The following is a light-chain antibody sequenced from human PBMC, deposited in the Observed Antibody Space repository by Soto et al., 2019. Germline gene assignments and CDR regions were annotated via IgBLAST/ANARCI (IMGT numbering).Light chain of an antibody. Sequence: QSALTQPRSVSGSPGQSVTVSCTGTSSDVGGYNYVSWYQHHPGKAPKLIVYDVTQRPSGIPDRFSGSKSGNTASLTISGLQPDDEADYHCCSYADNYFYVFGSGTQLTVL. CDR3: CSYADNYFYV. CDR1: SSDVGGYNY. CDR2: DVT. J-gene: IGLJ7*01. V-gene: IGLV2-11*01.